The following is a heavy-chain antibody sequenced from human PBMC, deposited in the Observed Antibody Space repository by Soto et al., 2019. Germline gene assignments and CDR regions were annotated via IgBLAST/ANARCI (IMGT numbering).Heavy chain of an antibody. Sequence: GESLKISCNASGYSFTTYWIAWVRQMPGKGLEWMGIINPGDSDIRYSPSFQGQVTISADNSISTAYLQWSSLKASDTAMYYCERNEKFYYYYYGMDVWGQGTAVTVSS. V-gene: IGHV5-51*01. J-gene: IGHJ6*02. CDR3: ERNEKFYYYYYGMDV. CDR1: GYSFTTYW. CDR2: INPGDSDI.